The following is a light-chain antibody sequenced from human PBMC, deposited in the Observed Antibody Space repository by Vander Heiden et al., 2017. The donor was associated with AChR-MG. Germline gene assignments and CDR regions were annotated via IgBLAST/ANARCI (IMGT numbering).Light chain of an antibody. J-gene: IGKJ2*01. CDR2: WAS. CDR1: QSVLYSSNNKNY. CDR3: QQYDSTPPYT. Sequence: DIVMTQSPDSLAVSLGERATINCKSSQSVLYSSNNKNYLAWYQQKPGQPPKLLIYWASTRESGVPDRFSGSGYGTDFTLTISSRQAEDVAVYYCQQYDSTPPYTFGQGTKLDIK. V-gene: IGKV4-1*01.